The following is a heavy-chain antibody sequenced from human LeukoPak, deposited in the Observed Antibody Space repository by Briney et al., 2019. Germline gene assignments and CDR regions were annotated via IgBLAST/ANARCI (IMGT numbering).Heavy chain of an antibody. Sequence: ASVKVSCKTSGYTFTGYHMHWVRQAPGQGLEWMGRINPNSGDTNYAQKFQGRVTMTRDTSISTAYMELSRLTSDDTAMYYCARDQVARIFDYWGQGTLVTVSS. D-gene: IGHD5-12*01. CDR3: ARDQVARIFDY. CDR2: INPNSGDT. V-gene: IGHV1-2*06. J-gene: IGHJ4*02. CDR1: GYTFTGYH.